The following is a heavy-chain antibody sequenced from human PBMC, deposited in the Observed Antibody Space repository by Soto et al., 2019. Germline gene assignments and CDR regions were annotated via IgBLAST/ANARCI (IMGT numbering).Heavy chain of an antibody. V-gene: IGHV3-7*04. CDR2: IRQDGSER. D-gene: IGHD2-2*01. Sequence: VQLVASGGNLVQPGGSLRLSCVGSGFTFSRNWMTWVRQAPGKGLEWVANIRQDGSERNYVDSVKGRFTISRDNTKNSLYLQMNSLRAEDTAIYYCAREVVVSRGASYFGYWGPGTPVTVSS. J-gene: IGHJ4*02. CDR3: AREVVVSRGASYFGY. CDR1: GFTFSRNW.